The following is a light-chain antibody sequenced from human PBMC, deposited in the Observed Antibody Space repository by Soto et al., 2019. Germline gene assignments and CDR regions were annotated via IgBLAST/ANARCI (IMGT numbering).Light chain of an antibody. CDR1: ISDVGGYNY. J-gene: IGLJ1*01. V-gene: IGLV2-14*01. CDR3: SSYTSSSNYV. CDR2: EVS. Sequence: QSVLTQPASLSGSPGQSITISCTGTISDVGGYNYVTWYQQHPGKAPKLMIYEVSNRPSGVSNRFSGSQSGNTASLTISGLQAEDEADYYCSSYTSSSNYVFGTGTKVTVL.